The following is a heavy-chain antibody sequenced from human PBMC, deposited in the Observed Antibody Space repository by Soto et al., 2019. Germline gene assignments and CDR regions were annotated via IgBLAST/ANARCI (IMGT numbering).Heavy chain of an antibody. D-gene: IGHD2-2*02. CDR1: GGSISSGGYY. Sequence: LSLTCTVSGGSISSGGYYWSWIRQHPGKGLEWIGYIYYSGSTYYNPSLKSRVTISVDTSKNQFSLKLSSVTAADTAVYYCARGTIVVVPAAINVWGQGTTVTVSS. V-gene: IGHV4-31*03. J-gene: IGHJ6*02. CDR2: IYYSGST. CDR3: ARGTIVVVPAAINV.